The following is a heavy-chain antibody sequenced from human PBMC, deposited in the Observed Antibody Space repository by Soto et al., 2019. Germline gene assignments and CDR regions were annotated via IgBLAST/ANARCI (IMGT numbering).Heavy chain of an antibody. V-gene: IGHV3-23*01. Sequence: EVQLLDSGGGLVQPGGSLRLSCAASGFTFNNYAMNWVRQAPRKGLEWVATISNTGGSTYYADSVKGRFTISRDNSKNTLYLQMNSPRVEDTAVYYCAKDRLAGNFDYWGQGTQVTVSS. CDR3: AKDRLAGNFDY. CDR1: GFTFNNYA. CDR2: ISNTGGST. J-gene: IGHJ4*02.